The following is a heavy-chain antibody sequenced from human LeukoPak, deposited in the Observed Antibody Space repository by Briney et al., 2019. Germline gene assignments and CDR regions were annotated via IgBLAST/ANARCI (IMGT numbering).Heavy chain of an antibody. Sequence: GGSLRLSCAASGFTFSSYEMNWVRQAPGKGLEWVSYISSSGSTIYYADSVKGRFTISRDNAKNSLYLQMNSLRAEDTAVYYCAKDGRYFDWSPLRYWGQGTLVTVSS. D-gene: IGHD3-9*01. V-gene: IGHV3-48*03. CDR1: GFTFSSYE. J-gene: IGHJ4*02. CDR3: AKDGRYFDWSPLRY. CDR2: ISSSGSTI.